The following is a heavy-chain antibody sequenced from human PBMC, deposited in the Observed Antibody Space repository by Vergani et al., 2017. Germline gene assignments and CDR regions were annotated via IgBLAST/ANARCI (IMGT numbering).Heavy chain of an antibody. CDR2: ISPDGSAT. Sequence: EVQLVESGGGLVPPGRSLRLSCAASGFSFGDYAMTWVRQAPEKGLEWVAHISPDGSATSYVDSVKGRFTISRDNTKNSLSLQMSGLRVEDTAVYYCVRVPRGPWNFYLWCRGTLITVSS. CDR1: GFSFGDYA. J-gene: IGHJ2*01. CDR3: VRVPRGPWNFYL. V-gene: IGHV3-7*01.